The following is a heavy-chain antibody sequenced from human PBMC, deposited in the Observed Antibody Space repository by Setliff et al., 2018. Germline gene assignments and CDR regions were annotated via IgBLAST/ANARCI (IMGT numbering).Heavy chain of an antibody. Sequence: NPSETLSLTCTVYGGSFSNYYWGWIRQSPGKGLEWIGEINDSGTTNYSPFLKSRVTISLDASTNQFSLKLRSVSAADTAVYYCRYWSGYYNNDYWGQGTLVTVSS. J-gene: IGHJ4*02. V-gene: IGHV4-34*01. D-gene: IGHD3-3*01. CDR1: GGSFSNYY. CDR3: RYWSGYYNNDY. CDR2: INDSGTT.